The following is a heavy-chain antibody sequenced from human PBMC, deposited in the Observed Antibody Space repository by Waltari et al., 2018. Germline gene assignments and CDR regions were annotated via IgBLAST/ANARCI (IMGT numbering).Heavy chain of an antibody. CDR2: IYYSGGT. Sequence: QLQLQESGPGLVKPSETLSLTCTVSGGSISSSSYYWGWIRQPPGKGLEWIGSIYYSGGTYCNPSLKRRVTISVDTSKNQFSLKLSSVTAADTAVDYCAREVILAYYDILTGFDYWGQGTLVTVSS. CDR3: AREVILAYYDILTGFDY. J-gene: IGHJ4*02. D-gene: IGHD3-9*01. CDR1: GGSISSSSYY. V-gene: IGHV4-39*02.